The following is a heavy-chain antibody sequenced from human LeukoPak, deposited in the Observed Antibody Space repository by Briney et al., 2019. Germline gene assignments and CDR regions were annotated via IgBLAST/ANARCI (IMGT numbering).Heavy chain of an antibody. Sequence: SETLSLTCTVSGGPISSSSYYWGWIRQPPGKGLEWIGSIYYSGSTYYNPSLKSRVTISVDTSKNQFSLKLSSVTAADTAVYYCARHGDYYDSSGYYSLHYFDYWGQGTLVTVSS. J-gene: IGHJ4*02. V-gene: IGHV4-39*01. D-gene: IGHD3-22*01. CDR2: IYYSGST. CDR1: GGPISSSSYY. CDR3: ARHGDYYDSSGYYSLHYFDY.